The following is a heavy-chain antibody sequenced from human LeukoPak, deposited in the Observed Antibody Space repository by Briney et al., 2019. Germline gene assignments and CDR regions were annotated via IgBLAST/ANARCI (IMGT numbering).Heavy chain of an antibody. CDR3: ARDGITIFGVVIIGSSHIDV. V-gene: IGHV3-21*01. D-gene: IGHD3-3*01. CDR1: GFPFSSYS. J-gene: IGHJ6*03. CDR2: ISSSSSYI. Sequence: GGSLRLSCAASGFPFSSYSMHWVRQAPGKGLEWVSSISSSSSYIYYAESVKGRFTISRDNAKNSLYLQINSLRAEDTAVYYRARDGITIFGVVIIGSSHIDVWGKGTTVTVSS.